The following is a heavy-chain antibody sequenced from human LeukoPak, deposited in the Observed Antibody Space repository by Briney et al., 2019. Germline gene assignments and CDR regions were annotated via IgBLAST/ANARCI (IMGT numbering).Heavy chain of an antibody. V-gene: IGHV4-34*01. D-gene: IGHD3-10*01. CDR2: INHSGST. CDR3: ARGSRYYYGSGSSRHNWFDP. CDR1: GGSFSGYY. Sequence: SETLSLTCAVYGGSFSGYYWSWIRQPPGKGLEWIGEINHSGSTNYNPSLESRVTISVDTSKNQFSLKLSSVTAADTAVYYCARGSRYYYGSGSSRHNWFDPWGQGTLVTVSS. J-gene: IGHJ5*02.